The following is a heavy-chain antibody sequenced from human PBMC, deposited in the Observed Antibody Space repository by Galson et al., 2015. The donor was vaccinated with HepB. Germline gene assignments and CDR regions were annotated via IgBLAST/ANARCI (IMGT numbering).Heavy chain of an antibody. CDR1: GFTFSNYH. J-gene: IGHJ4*02. Sequence: SLRLSCAASGFTFSNYHMNWVRQAPGKGLEWVSFISSSGVSVYYPDSMKGRFTISRDNAKNSLYLQMNDLRAEDTAVYYCAGTYGGTSTGNYWGQGTLVSVSS. CDR2: ISSSGVSV. CDR3: AGTYGGTSTGNY. V-gene: IGHV3-48*03. D-gene: IGHD1-26*01.